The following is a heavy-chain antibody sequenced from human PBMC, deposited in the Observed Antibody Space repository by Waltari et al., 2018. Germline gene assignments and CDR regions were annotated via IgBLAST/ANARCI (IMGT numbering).Heavy chain of an antibody. CDR1: GFTFSSYA. Sequence: EVQLLESGGGLVQPGGSLRLSCAASGFTFSSYAMSWVRQAPGKGLEWVSAISGSGGSTYYADSVKGRFTISRDNSKNTLYLQMNSLRAEDTAVYYCAKDQVEWWFKDGSFDYWGQGTLVTVSS. J-gene: IGHJ4*02. V-gene: IGHV3-23*01. D-gene: IGHD2-15*01. CDR3: AKDQVEWWFKDGSFDY. CDR2: ISGSGGST.